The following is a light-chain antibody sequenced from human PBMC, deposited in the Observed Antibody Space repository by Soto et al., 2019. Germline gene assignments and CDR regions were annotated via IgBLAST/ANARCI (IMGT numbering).Light chain of an antibody. CDR2: DAS. CDR3: QQRTNWPPA. Sequence: ETVLTQSPGTLSLSPGEIATLSCRSSQSVGSSYLAWYQQTPGQAPRLLIYDASNRATGIPARFSGSGSGTDFTLTISSLEPEDFAVYYCQQRTNWPPAFGQGTRLEI. CDR1: QSVGSSY. V-gene: IGKV3-11*01. J-gene: IGKJ5*01.